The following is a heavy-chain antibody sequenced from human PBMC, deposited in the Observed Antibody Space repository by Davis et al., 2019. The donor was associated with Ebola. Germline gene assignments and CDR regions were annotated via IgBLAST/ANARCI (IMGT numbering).Heavy chain of an antibody. J-gene: IGHJ5*02. CDR1: GYNFTNHW. Sequence: GESLKISCKGFGYNFTNHWIGWVRQMPGRGLEWMGIIYPDDSDTRYGPSFQGQVTISVDKSISTAYLQWSSLKASDTAMYYCMRQIVFTSLVGRFDPWGQGTLVTVSS. CDR2: IYPDDSDT. D-gene: IGHD3-22*01. CDR3: MRQIVFTSLVGRFDP. V-gene: IGHV5-51*01.